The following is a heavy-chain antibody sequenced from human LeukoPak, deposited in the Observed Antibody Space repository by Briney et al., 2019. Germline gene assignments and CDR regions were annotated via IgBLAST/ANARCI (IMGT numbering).Heavy chain of an antibody. CDR3: ASPYCTNGVCYYRAFDI. Sequence: ASVKVSCKASGYTFTGYYMHWVRQAPGQGLEWMGWINPNSGGTNYAQKFQGRVTMTTDTSTSTAYMELRSLRSDDTAVYYCASPYCTNGVCYYRAFDIWGQGTMVTVSS. J-gene: IGHJ3*02. CDR1: GYTFTGYY. D-gene: IGHD2-8*01. CDR2: INPNSGGT. V-gene: IGHV1-2*02.